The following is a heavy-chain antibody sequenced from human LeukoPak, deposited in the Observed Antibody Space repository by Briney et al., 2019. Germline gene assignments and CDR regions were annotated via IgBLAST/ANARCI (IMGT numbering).Heavy chain of an antibody. Sequence: GGSLRLSWAAAGFTFSSYSTNWVRQAPGKGLEWVSSISSSSSYIYYADSVKGRFTISRDNAKNSLYLQMNSLRAEDTAVYYCARLSWLHPFDYWGQGTLVTVSS. J-gene: IGHJ4*02. V-gene: IGHV3-21*01. CDR2: ISSSSSYI. CDR1: GFTFSSYS. D-gene: IGHD5-24*01. CDR3: ARLSWLHPFDY.